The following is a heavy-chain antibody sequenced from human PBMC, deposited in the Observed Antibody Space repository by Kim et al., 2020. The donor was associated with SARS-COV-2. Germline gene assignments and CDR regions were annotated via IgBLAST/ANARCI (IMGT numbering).Heavy chain of an antibody. CDR2: ISSSSSYI. CDR1: GFTFSSYS. J-gene: IGHJ4*02. CDR3: AREGYSSSWYVVAYFDY. V-gene: IGHV3-21*01. Sequence: GGSLRLSCAASGFTFSSYSMNWVHQAPGKGLEWVSSISSSSSYIYYADSVKGRFTISRDNAKNSLYLQMNSLRAEDTAVYYCAREGYSSSWYVVAYFDYWGQGTLVTVSS. D-gene: IGHD6-13*01.